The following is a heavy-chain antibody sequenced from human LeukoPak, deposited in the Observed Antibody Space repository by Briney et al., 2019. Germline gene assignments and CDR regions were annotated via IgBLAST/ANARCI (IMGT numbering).Heavy chain of an antibody. CDR3: ARDGPEVLWFGELLSLSYYYYYGMDV. CDR1: GFTFSSYA. J-gene: IGHJ6*02. D-gene: IGHD3-10*01. Sequence: GGSLRLSCAASGFTFSSYAMHWVRQAPGKGLEWVAVISYDGSNKYYADSVKGRFTISRDNSKNTLYLQMNSLRAEDTAVYYCARDGPEVLWFGELLSLSYYYYYGMDVWGQGTTVTVSS. CDR2: ISYDGSNK. V-gene: IGHV3-30*04.